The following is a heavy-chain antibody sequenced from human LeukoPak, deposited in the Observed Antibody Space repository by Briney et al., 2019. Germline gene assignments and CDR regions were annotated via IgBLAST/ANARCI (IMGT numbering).Heavy chain of an antibody. Sequence: GGSLRLSCAASGFTFSSYGMHWVRQAPGKGLEWVAVISYDGSNKYYADSVKGRFTISRDNAKNSLYLQMNSLRAEDTAVYYCARWELGGGQGTLVTVSS. J-gene: IGHJ4*02. D-gene: IGHD1-26*01. CDR1: GFTFSSYG. V-gene: IGHV3-30*03. CDR3: ARWELG. CDR2: ISYDGSNK.